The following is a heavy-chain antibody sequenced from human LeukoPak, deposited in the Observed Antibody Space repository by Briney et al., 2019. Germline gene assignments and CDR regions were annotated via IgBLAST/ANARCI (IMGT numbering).Heavy chain of an antibody. CDR3: AKDEEEMATIFLFDY. CDR2: ISYDGSNK. CDR1: GFTFSSYG. V-gene: IGHV3-30*18. D-gene: IGHD5-24*01. J-gene: IGHJ4*02. Sequence: GGSLRLSCAASGFTFSSYGMHWVRQAPGKGLEWVAVISYDGSNKYYADSVKGRFTISRDNSKNTLYLQMNSLRAEDTAVYYCAKDEEEMATIFLFDYWGQGTLVTVSS.